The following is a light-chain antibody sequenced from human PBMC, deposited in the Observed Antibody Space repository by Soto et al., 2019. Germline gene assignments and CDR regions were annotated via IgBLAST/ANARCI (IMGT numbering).Light chain of an antibody. CDR1: QALSNY. J-gene: IGKJ4*01. CDR2: KAS. Sequence: DIQLTQSPSVLSASVGDTVTITCRASQALSNYLAWYQQKPGKAPNLLIYKASSLKSGVPSRFSGSGSGTDFTLTISSLQPEDFATYYCQQVNVYPSTFGGGTKVDIK. CDR3: QQVNVYPST. V-gene: IGKV1-9*01.